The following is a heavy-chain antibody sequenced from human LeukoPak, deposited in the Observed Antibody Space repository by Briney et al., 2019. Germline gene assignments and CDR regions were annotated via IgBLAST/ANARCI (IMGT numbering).Heavy chain of an antibody. CDR3: AGGGDYPYYYNAMDV. J-gene: IGHJ6*02. Sequence: ASVKVSCKASGYTFTSYGISWVRQAPGQGLEWMGWINPNRGDTNYALKFAGRVTMTRDTSIDTAYMELSGLRSDDTAVYYCAGGGDYPYYYNAMDVWGQGTTVTVSS. CDR1: GYTFTSYG. D-gene: IGHD4-17*01. V-gene: IGHV1-2*02. CDR2: INPNRGDT.